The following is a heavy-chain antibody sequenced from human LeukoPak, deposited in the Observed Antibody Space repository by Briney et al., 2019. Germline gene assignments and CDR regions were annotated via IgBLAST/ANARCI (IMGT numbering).Heavy chain of an antibody. CDR2: ISYDGSNK. CDR1: GFXFSNYG. D-gene: IGHD5-18*01. Sequence: GRSLRLSCAASGFXFSNYGIHWVRQAPGKGLEWVAVISYDGSNKYYADSVKGRFTISRDNSKNRLYLQMNSLRAEDTAVYYCAKQGTAMVRAYFDYWGQGTLVTVSS. V-gene: IGHV3-30*18. J-gene: IGHJ4*02. CDR3: AKQGTAMVRAYFDY.